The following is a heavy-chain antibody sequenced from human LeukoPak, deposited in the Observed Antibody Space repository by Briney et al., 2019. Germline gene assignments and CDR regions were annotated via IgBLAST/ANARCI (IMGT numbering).Heavy chain of an antibody. V-gene: IGHV3-30*04. J-gene: IGHJ4*02. CDR1: GFTFSSYA. Sequence: RGSLRLSCAASGFTFSSYAMHWVRQAPGKGLEWVAVISYDGSNKYYADSVKGRFTISRDNSRNTLYLQMNSLRAEDTAVYYCARVADFLYYYDSSGVLDYWGQGTLVTVSS. CDR3: ARVADFLYYYDSSGVLDY. CDR2: ISYDGSNK. D-gene: IGHD3-22*01.